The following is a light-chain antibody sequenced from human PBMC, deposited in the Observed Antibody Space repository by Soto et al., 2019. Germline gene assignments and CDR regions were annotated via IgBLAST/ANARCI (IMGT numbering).Light chain of an antibody. CDR1: QGISSW. Sequence: DIQMTQSPSSVSASVGDTVTINCRASQGISSWLAWYRQRPGKAPNLLIFGASTLQSGVPSRFSGSGSGTEFTLTISSLQPEDFATYYCQQANTFPSFGGGTKVEI. CDR3: QQANTFPS. J-gene: IGKJ4*01. CDR2: GAS. V-gene: IGKV1-12*02.